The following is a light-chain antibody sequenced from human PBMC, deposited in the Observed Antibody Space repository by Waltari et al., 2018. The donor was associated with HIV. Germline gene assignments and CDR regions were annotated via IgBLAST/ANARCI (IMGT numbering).Light chain of an antibody. V-gene: IGLV2-11*01. CDR2: DVS. Sequence: QSALTQPRSVSGSPGQPVTISCTGTSSDVGGYNYVSWYQQHPGKAPKLVIYDVSKRPSGVPDRFSGSKSANTASLTISGLQAEDEADYYCCSYAGSYTYVFGTGTKVTVL. CDR1: SSDVGGYNY. CDR3: CSYAGSYTYV. J-gene: IGLJ1*01.